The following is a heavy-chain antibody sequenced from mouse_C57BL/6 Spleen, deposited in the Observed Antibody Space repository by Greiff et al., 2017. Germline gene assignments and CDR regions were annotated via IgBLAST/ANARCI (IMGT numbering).Heavy chain of an antibody. CDR3: TRQGEYGAMDY. D-gene: IGHD2-10*02. CDR2: IDPETGGT. V-gene: IGHV1-15*01. CDR1: GYTFTDYE. J-gene: IGHJ4*01. Sequence: QVQLQQSGAELVRPGASVTLSCKASGYTFTDYEMHWVKQTPVHGLEWIGAIDPETGGTAYNQKFKGKAILTADKSSSTAYMELRSLTSEDSAVYYCTRQGEYGAMDYWGQGTSVTVSS.